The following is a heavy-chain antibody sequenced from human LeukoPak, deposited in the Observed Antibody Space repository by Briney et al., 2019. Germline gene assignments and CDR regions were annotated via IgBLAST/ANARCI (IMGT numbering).Heavy chain of an antibody. Sequence: ASVKVSCKASGYTFTSYDINWVRQAPGQGLEWMGWMNPNSGNTGYAQKFQGRVTMTRNTSISTAYMELSSLRSEDTAVYYCARRSSGWYDLDAFDVWGQGTMVTVSS. CDR1: GYTFTSYD. CDR2: MNPNSGNT. J-gene: IGHJ3*01. V-gene: IGHV1-8*01. D-gene: IGHD6-19*01. CDR3: ARRSSGWYDLDAFDV.